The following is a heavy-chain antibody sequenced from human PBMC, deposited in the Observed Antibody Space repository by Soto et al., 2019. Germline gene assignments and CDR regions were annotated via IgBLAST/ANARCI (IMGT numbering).Heavy chain of an antibody. CDR3: ARAYSDAFDI. J-gene: IGHJ3*02. Sequence: GGSLILSCAATRFTFSDYYMTWIRQAPGKGLEWVSYISSSGTGIYYPDSVKGRFTISRDNAKNSLYLQMSSLRAEDTAVYYCARAYSDAFDIWGQGTMVTVSS. CDR1: RFTFSDYY. V-gene: IGHV3-11*01. D-gene: IGHD2-15*01. CDR2: ISSSGTGI.